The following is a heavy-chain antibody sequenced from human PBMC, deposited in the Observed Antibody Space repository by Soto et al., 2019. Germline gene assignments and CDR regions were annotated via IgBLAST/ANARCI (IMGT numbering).Heavy chain of an antibody. CDR2: VYNSGST. CDR1: GGSVSGGSYC. V-gene: IGHV4-61*01. Sequence: QVQLQESGPGLVKPSETLSLTCTVSGGSVSGGSYCWSWIRQPPGKGLECIGYVYNSGSTTYTPSLKRRVPTSVDTSKIQSALGLSSVTAADTAVYYCAGVPLPPCFDLWGRGTLVTVSS. CDR3: AGVPLPPCFDL. J-gene: IGHJ2*01.